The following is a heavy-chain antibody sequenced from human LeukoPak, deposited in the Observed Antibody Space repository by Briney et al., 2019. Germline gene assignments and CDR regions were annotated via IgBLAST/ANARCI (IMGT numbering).Heavy chain of an antibody. D-gene: IGHD6-19*01. CDR2: ISAYNGNT. V-gene: IGHV1-18*01. CDR3: ARDLSLAVAGMLGY. CDR1: GYTFTSYG. Sequence: ASVKVSCKASGYTFTSYGISWVRQAPGQGLEWMGWISAYNGNTNYAQKLQGRVTMTTDTSTSTAYMELRSLRSDDTAVYYCARDLSLAVAGMLGYWGQGTLVTVSS. J-gene: IGHJ4*02.